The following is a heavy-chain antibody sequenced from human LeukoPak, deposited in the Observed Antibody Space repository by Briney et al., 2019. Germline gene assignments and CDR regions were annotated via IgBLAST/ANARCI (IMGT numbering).Heavy chain of an antibody. CDR3: TSRLFPFDF. CDR2: IRSKASNYAT. V-gene: IGHV3-73*01. J-gene: IGHJ4*02. Sequence: GGSLRLSCAASGFTFSSYEMNWVRQASGKGLEWVGRIRSKASNYATAYAASVEGRFTISRDDSKNTAYLQMNSLKTEDTAVYYCTSRLFPFDFWGQGTLVTVSS. D-gene: IGHD2/OR15-2a*01. CDR1: GFTFSSYE.